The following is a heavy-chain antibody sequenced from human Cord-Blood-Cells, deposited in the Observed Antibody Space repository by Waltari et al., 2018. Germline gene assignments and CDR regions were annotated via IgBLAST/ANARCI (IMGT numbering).Heavy chain of an antibody. CDR3: ARAGQKQLLFAFDI. CDR1: GYTFTGHY. J-gene: IGHJ3*02. Sequence: QVQLVQSGAEVKKPGASVKVSCKASGYTFTGHYMPWVRQAPGQGLEWMGWINPNSGGTNDAQKFQGRVTMTRDTSISTAYMELSRLRSDDTAVYYCARAGQKQLLFAFDIWGQGTMVTVSS. V-gene: IGHV1-2*02. D-gene: IGHD2-2*01. CDR2: INPNSGGT.